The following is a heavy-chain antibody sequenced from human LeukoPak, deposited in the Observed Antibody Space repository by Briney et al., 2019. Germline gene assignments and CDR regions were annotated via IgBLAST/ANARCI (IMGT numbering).Heavy chain of an antibody. J-gene: IGHJ4*02. CDR2: IRSKAYGGTT. CDR3: TRDGSIDSSGWYLFDY. D-gene: IGHD6-19*01. CDR1: GFTFGDYA. Sequence: GGSLRLSCTASGFTFGDYAISWFRQAPGKGLEWVGFIRSKAYGGTTEYAASVKGRFTISRDDSKSIAYLQMNSLKTEDTAVYYCTRDGSIDSSGWYLFDYWGQGTLVTVSS. V-gene: IGHV3-49*03.